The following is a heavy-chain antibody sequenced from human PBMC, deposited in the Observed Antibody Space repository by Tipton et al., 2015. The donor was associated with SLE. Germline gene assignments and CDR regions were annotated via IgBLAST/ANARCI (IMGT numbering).Heavy chain of an antibody. CDR3: AKPGAGLELRGADYYGMDV. CDR1: GFTFSSYA. J-gene: IGHJ6*02. Sequence: SLRLSCAASGFTFSSYAMSWVRQAPGKGLEWVSAISGSGGSTYYADSVRDRFTISRGNSKNTLYLQMNSLRAEDTAVYYCAKPGAGLELRGADYYGMDVWGQGTTVTVSS. V-gene: IGHV3-23*01. D-gene: IGHD1-7*01. CDR2: ISGSGGST.